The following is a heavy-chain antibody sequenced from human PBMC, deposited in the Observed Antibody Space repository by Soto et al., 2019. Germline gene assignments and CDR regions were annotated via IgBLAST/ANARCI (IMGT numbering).Heavy chain of an antibody. CDR2: ISYDGSNQ. CDR3: AKALGELSPESYDH. Sequence: QVQLVESGGGGVQPGRSLRLSCAASGFTFSSYGMHWVRQAPGKGLEWVAIISYDGSNQYYADSVKGRFTISRDNSKNTLYLQMNSLRAEDTAVYYCAKALGELSPESYDHWGQGVLVTVSS. J-gene: IGHJ4*02. V-gene: IGHV3-30*18. D-gene: IGHD3-16*02. CDR1: GFTFSSYG.